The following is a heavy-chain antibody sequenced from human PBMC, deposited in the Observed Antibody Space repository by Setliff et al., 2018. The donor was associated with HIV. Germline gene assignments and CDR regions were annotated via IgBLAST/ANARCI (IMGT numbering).Heavy chain of an antibody. Sequence: ETLSLTCGLNGLPFGNYYWNWVRQSPGKGLEWIVEVNHNGNINYNPSLQSRVTVSVDTSKPHYSLKMNSVTAADTAVYYCAITLVGVTTEMYWGQGTLVTVSS. V-gene: IGHV4-34*01. CDR3: AITLVGVTTEMY. CDR1: GLPFGNYY. J-gene: IGHJ4*02. D-gene: IGHD2-21*02. CDR2: VNHNGNI.